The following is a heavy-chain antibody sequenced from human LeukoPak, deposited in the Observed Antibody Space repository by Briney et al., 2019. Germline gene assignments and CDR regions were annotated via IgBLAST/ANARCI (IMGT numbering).Heavy chain of an antibody. J-gene: IGHJ3*02. CDR1: GDSLTSHF. D-gene: IGHD5-24*01. V-gene: IGHV4-59*08. Sequence: SETLSLTCNVSGDSLTSHFWSWVRQTPGKGLEWIGYVFHSGTTNYSPSLKSRVTISLDTSKKQFHLRLASVTAADTAVYYCARRMATVTDAFDIWGRGTMVSVSS. CDR2: VFHSGTT. CDR3: ARRMATVTDAFDI.